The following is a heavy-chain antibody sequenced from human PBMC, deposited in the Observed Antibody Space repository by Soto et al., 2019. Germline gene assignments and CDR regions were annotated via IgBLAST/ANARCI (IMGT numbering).Heavy chain of an antibody. CDR2: IYYSGST. J-gene: IGHJ4*02. D-gene: IGHD4-17*01. CDR1: GGSISSYY. CDR3: AVDLGGDYFDY. Sequence: SETLSLTCTFSGGSISSYYWSWIRQPPGKGLEWIGYIYYSGSTKYNPSLKSRVTISVDTSKNHFSLKLRSVTAADTAVYYCAVDLGGDYFDYWGQGTLVTVSS. V-gene: IGHV4-59*01.